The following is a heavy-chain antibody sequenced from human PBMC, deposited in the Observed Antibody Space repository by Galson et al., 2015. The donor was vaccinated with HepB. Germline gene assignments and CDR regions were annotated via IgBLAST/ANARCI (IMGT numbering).Heavy chain of an antibody. D-gene: IGHD6-25*01. CDR3: TQSRHLGQGFHY. Sequence: CAISGDSVSSYSAGYYWFRQPPQRALESLGRTFYSPYWKTEYALSVASRLTITPDTSKNQFSLHLKSVTPDDAAVYFCTQSRHLGQGFHYWGQGIMVTVSS. J-gene: IGHJ4*02. V-gene: IGHV6-1*01. CDR1: GDSVSSYSAG. CDR2: TFYSPYWKT.